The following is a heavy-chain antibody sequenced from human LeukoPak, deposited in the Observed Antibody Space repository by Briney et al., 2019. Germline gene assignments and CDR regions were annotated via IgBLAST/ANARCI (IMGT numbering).Heavy chain of an antibody. V-gene: IGHV3-7*01. CDR2: IKGDGSKK. D-gene: IGHD3-16*02. Sequence: GGSLRLSCAASGFTFSSYAMHWVRQAPGKGLEWLADIKGDGSKKYYEDSMKGRFTISRDNTKSSLYLQMNSLSAEDTAVYYCARDGDSLDYWGQGTLVTVSS. CDR1: GFTFSSYA. J-gene: IGHJ4*02. CDR3: ARDGDSLDY.